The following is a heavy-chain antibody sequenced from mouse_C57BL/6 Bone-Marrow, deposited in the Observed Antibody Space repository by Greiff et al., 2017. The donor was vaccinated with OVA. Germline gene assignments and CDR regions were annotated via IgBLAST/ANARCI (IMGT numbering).Heavy chain of an antibody. J-gene: IGHJ1*03. Sequence: EVKVVESGGGLVQSGRSLRLSCAPSGFTFSDFYMEWVRQAPGKGLEWIAASRNKANDYTTEYSASVKDRFIVYRDTSQSILYLQMNALRAEDTAIYYCARDDYYWYFDVWGTGTTVTVSS. V-gene: IGHV7-1*01. CDR1: GFTFSDFY. CDR3: ARDDYYWYFDV. CDR2: SRNKANDYTT.